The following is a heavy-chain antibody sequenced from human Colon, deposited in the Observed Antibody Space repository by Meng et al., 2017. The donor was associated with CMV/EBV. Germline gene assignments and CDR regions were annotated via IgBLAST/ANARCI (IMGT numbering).Heavy chain of an antibody. J-gene: IGHJ4*02. CDR1: GFTFTNAW. V-gene: IGHV3-15*01. CDR3: AREGVGHCSGPSCSYFDF. D-gene: IGHD2-2*01. CDR2: IKSKTDGGTT. Sequence: CAASGFTFTNAWMSWVRQAPGKGLEWVGRIKSKTDGGTTDYATPVKGRFTISRDDPKNTLYLQMNSLRAEDTAVYYCAREGVGHCSGPSCSYFDFWGQGTLVTVSS.